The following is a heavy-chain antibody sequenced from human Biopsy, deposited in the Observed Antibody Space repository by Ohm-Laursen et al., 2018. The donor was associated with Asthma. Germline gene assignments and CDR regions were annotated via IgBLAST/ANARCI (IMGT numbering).Heavy chain of an antibody. J-gene: IGHJ4*02. Sequence: SLRLSCAASGFSFSEFVMHWVRQAPGKGLEWVAVISYDGSTKYYADSVKGRFTISRDNSKNPLYLQMSSLRVEDTAVYYCAKEGVAGTHIEDWGQGTLVTVSS. CDR1: GFSFSEFV. V-gene: IGHV3-30*18. CDR3: AKEGVAGTHIED. CDR2: ISYDGSTK. D-gene: IGHD6-19*01.